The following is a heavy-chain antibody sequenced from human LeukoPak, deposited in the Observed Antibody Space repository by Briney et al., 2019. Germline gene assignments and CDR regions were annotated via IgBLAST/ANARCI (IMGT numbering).Heavy chain of an antibody. Sequence: SETLSLTCTVSGGSISSYYWSWIRQPPGKGLEWIGYIYTSGRTNYNPSLKSRVTISVDTSKNQFSLKLSSVTAADTAVYYCARLRAVAGKTNWFDPWGQGTLVTVSS. CDR3: ARLRAVAGKTNWFDP. D-gene: IGHD6-19*01. J-gene: IGHJ5*02. CDR2: IYTSGRT. V-gene: IGHV4-4*09. CDR1: GGSISSYY.